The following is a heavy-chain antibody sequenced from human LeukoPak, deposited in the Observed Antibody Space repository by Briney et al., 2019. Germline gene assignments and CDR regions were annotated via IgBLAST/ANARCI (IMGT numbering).Heavy chain of an antibody. CDR1: DGSINKYN. CDR2: IYYSGGT. Sequence: SGTLSLTCTVSDGSINKYNWSWVRQSPGKGLEWVGYIYYSGGTNYNPSPKSGVTMSVDTPKKNFSLYLRSLAAADTAVCYCAGALGDYGVSSLNWFDPWGQGTLVTVSS. CDR3: AGALGDYGVSSLNWFDP. J-gene: IGHJ5*02. V-gene: IGHV4-59*01. D-gene: IGHD4-17*01.